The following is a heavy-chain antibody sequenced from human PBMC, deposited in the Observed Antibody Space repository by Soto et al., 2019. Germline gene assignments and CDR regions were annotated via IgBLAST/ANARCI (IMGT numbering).Heavy chain of an antibody. D-gene: IGHD6-19*01. J-gene: IGHJ4*02. CDR3: AKGKYSSDWYFDY. Sequence: PRGSLRLSCAASGYAFSSYGIHWVRQAPGKGLEWVAVISYDGSNKYYADSVKGRFTISRDNSKNTLYLQMNSLRAEDTAVYYCAKGKYSSDWYFDYWGQGT. CDR1: GYAFSSYG. CDR2: ISYDGSNK. V-gene: IGHV3-30*18.